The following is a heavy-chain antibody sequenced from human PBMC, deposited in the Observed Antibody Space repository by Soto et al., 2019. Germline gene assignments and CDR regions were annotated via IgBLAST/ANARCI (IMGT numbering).Heavy chain of an antibody. CDR3: ARGESTYYYDSSGYPRPFDY. CDR2: ISAYNGNT. Sequence: ASVKVSCKASGYTFTSYGISWVRQAPGQGLEWMGWISAYNGNTNYAQKLQGRVTMTTDTSTSTAYMELRSLRSDDTAVYYCARGESTYYYDSSGYPRPFDYWGQGTLVTVSS. D-gene: IGHD3-22*01. V-gene: IGHV1-18*01. CDR1: GYTFTSYG. J-gene: IGHJ4*02.